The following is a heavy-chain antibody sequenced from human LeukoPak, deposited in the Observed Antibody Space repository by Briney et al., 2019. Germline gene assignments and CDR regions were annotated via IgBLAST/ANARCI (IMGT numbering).Heavy chain of an antibody. Sequence: ASVKVSCKASGYTFSNYHIRWVRQAPGQGIEWMGIINPRYGSTTYAQKFQGRVTMTRVMSTSTVYMELSSLRSEDTAVYYCAREEARDGSTGYYFDYWGQGTLVTVSS. CDR2: INPRYGST. CDR1: GYTFSNYH. CDR3: AREEARDGSTGYYFDY. J-gene: IGHJ4*02. V-gene: IGHV1-46*01. D-gene: IGHD5-24*01.